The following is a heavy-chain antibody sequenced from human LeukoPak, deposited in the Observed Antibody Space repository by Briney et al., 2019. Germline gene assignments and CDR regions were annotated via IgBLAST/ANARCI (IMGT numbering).Heavy chain of an antibody. CDR2: IYYNGDT. Sequence: SETLSLTCTVSGGSVSNSLYYWSWIRQPPGKGLEWIGCIYYNGDTNYNPSLKSRVITSIDTSSNQFSLRLNSMTAADTAVYYCARVLRAASWRSYDYWGQGSLVTVSS. J-gene: IGHJ4*02. V-gene: IGHV4-61*01. CDR1: GGSVSNSLYY. CDR3: ARVLRAASWRSYDY. D-gene: IGHD5-18*01.